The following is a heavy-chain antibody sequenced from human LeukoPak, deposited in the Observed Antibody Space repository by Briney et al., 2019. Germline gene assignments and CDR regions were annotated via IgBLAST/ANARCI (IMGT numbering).Heavy chain of an antibody. V-gene: IGHV1-69*06. Sequence: ASVKVSCKASGGTFSSYAISWVRQAPGQGLEWMGGIIPIFGTANYAQKFQGRVTITADKSTSTAYMELSSLRSEDTAVYYCASNGAYCNSTSCYAPSDYYYGMDVWGKGTTVTVSS. CDR3: ASNGAYCNSTSCYAPSDYYYGMDV. CDR2: IIPIFGTA. D-gene: IGHD2-2*01. J-gene: IGHJ6*04. CDR1: GGTFSSYA.